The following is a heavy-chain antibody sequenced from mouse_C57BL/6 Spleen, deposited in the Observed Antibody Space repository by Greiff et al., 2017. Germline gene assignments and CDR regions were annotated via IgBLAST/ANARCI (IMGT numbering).Heavy chain of an antibody. V-gene: IGHV2-9-1*01. CDR2: IWTGGGT. Sequence: VQLKESGPGLVAPSQSLSITCTVSGFSLTSYAISWVRQPPGKGLEWLGVIWTGGGTNYNSALKSRLSISKDNSKSQVFLKMNSLQTDDTARYXCASHYYGSSYWYFDVWGTGTTVTVSS. J-gene: IGHJ1*03. CDR3: ASHYYGSSYWYFDV. CDR1: GFSLTSYA. D-gene: IGHD1-1*01.